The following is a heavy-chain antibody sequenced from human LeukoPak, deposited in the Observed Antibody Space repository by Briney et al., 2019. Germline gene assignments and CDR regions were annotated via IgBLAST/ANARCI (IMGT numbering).Heavy chain of an antibody. V-gene: IGHV4-59*01. D-gene: IGHD5-18*01. J-gene: IGHJ6*02. CDR2: IYYSGNT. Sequence: SETLSLTCSVSGDSIRDDYWSWIRQPPEKGLEWIGCIYYSGNTYYNPSLKSRVTISVDTSKNQFSLKLNSVTAADTAVYYCARRNGYSYGIYYYYGMDVWGQGTTVTVSS. CDR1: GDSIRDDY. CDR3: ARRNGYSYGIYYYYGMDV.